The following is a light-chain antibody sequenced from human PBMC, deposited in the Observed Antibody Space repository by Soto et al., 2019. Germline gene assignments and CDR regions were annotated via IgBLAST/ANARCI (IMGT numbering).Light chain of an antibody. CDR3: QYYGASPRA. CDR1: QSISSW. J-gene: IGKJ1*01. Sequence: DIQMTQSPSTLSASVGDRVTITCRASQSISSWLAWYQQKPGKAPKLLIYDASSLESGVPSRFSGGGAGTEFTLPISSLQPDDFATYYCQYYGASPRAFGQGTKIDIK. V-gene: IGKV1-5*01. CDR2: DAS.